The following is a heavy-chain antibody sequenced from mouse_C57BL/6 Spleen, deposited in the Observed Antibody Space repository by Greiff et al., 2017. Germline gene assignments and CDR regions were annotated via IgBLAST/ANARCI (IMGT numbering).Heavy chain of an antibody. D-gene: IGHD1-1*01. Sequence: EVQGVESGGGLVKPGGSLKLSCAASGFTFSSYAMSWVRQTPEKRLEWVATIGDGGSYTYYPDNVKGRFTISRDNANNNLYLQMSHLKSEDTAMYYCARAVYYYGSGWYFDVWGTGTTVTVSS. J-gene: IGHJ1*03. CDR2: IGDGGSYT. CDR3: ARAVYYYGSGWYFDV. V-gene: IGHV5-4*01. CDR1: GFTFSSYA.